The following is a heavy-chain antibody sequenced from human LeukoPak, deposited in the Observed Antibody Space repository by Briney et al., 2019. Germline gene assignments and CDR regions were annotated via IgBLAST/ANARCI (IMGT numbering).Heavy chain of an antibody. CDR1: GYTFTFFY. Sequence: ASVKVSCKTSGYTFTFFYVHWLRHSPGQGLEGVGWIRPGSGDINYAQKFRDRVTVTSDTSTTTAYMEVNKLTSDDTAVYYCARDDGDYLLGFDFWGQGTLVTVSS. V-gene: IGHV1-2*02. J-gene: IGHJ4*02. D-gene: IGHD4-17*01. CDR2: IRPGSGDI. CDR3: ARDDGDYLLGFDF.